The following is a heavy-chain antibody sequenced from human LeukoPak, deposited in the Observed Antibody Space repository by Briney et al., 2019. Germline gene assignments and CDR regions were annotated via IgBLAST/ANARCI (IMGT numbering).Heavy chain of an antibody. CDR3: ARDHDYGDY. CDR2: ISTYNGNT. CDR1: GYIFTSYG. Sequence: ASVKVSCKASGYIFTSYGISWVRQAPGQGLERMGWISTYNGNTNYAQKLQGRVTMTTDTSTNTAYMELRSLRSADTDVYYCARDHDYGDYWVRGPVVTVSA. J-gene: IGHJ4*02. V-gene: IGHV1-18*01.